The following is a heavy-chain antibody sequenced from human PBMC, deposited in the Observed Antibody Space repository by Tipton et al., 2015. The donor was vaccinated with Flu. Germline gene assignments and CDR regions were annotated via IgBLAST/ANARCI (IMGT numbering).Heavy chain of an antibody. V-gene: IGHV4-38-2*02. CDR3: ARMRARDCTLGVCYLWYFDL. J-gene: IGHJ2*01. D-gene: IGHD2-8*01. CDR1: DYSISSGYY. Sequence: TLSLTCTVSDYSISSGYYWAWIRQPPGKELEWIGCISHSGRTYYNPSLKSRVTISVDTAKNQFSQRLSSVTAADTAVYYCARMRARDCTLGVCYLWYFDLWGRGTLVTVSS. CDR2: ISHSGRT.